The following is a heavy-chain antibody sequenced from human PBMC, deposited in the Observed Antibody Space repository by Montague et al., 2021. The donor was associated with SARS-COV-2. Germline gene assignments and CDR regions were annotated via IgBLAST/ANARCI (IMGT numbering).Heavy chain of an antibody. CDR1: GDSLTYFY. Sequence: SETLSLTCTVSGDSLTYFYWSWIRQSPGKGLEWIGNIFYRGTTNYNPSLKSRVTISLDTSKNQFSLNLTSVTAADTAVYYCVGGATITFDYWGQGTLVTVPS. CDR3: VGGATITFDY. V-gene: IGHV4-59*01. J-gene: IGHJ4*02. D-gene: IGHD5-12*01. CDR2: IFYRGTT.